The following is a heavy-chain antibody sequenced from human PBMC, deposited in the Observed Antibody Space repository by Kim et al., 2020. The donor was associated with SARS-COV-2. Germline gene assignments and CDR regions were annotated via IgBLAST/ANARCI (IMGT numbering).Heavy chain of an antibody. Sequence: GGSLRLSCAASGFIFSGYSMTWVRQPPGKGLEWVSFISSSGGTVYYADSVKGRFTISRGNVKNSLYLQMSSVTDEDTGVYYCARDNWVDYWGQGTLVTVSS. V-gene: IGHV3-48*02. D-gene: IGHD1-1*01. CDR3: ARDNWVDY. CDR1: GFIFSGYS. J-gene: IGHJ4*02. CDR2: ISSSGGTV.